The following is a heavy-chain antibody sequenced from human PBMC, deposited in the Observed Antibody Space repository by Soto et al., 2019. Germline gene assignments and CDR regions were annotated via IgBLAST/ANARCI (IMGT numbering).Heavy chain of an antibody. Sequence: PGGSLRLSCTPSGFIFSDYSMNWVRQSPGKGLEWISYITTTSSTMYYADSVKGRFTISRDNAKNSLYLQMNSLRDEDTAVYYCARDSSGSQAYGMDVWGQGTTVTVSS. J-gene: IGHJ6*02. V-gene: IGHV3-48*02. CDR3: ARDSSGSQAYGMDV. CDR1: GFIFSDYS. CDR2: ITTTSSTM. D-gene: IGHD2-15*01.